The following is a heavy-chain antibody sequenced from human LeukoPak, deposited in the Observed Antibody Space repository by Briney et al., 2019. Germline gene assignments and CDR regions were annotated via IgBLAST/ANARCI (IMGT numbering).Heavy chain of an antibody. CDR3: TRRFIAARFDY. CDR2: IRSKAYGGTT. V-gene: IGHV3-49*04. Sequence: GSLRLSCTASGFTFGDYAMSWVRQAPGKGLEWVGFIRSKAYGGTTEYAASVKGRFTISRDDSKSIAYLQMNSLKTEDTAVYYCTRRFIAARFDYWGQGTLVTVSS. D-gene: IGHD6-6*01. J-gene: IGHJ4*02. CDR1: GFTFGDYA.